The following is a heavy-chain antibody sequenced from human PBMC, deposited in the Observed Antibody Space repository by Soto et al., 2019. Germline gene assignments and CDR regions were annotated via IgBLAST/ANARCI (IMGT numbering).Heavy chain of an antibody. Sequence: PGGSLRLSCAASGFTFSSYSMHWVRQAPGKGLEWVALTWHDGSNKYYADSVNGRFTISRDNPKNTLYLQMDGLRAEDTAVYYCARDRGYSYGHQIDYWGQGTLVTVSS. J-gene: IGHJ4*02. D-gene: IGHD5-18*01. V-gene: IGHV3-33*01. CDR3: ARDRGYSYGHQIDY. CDR1: GFTFSSYS. CDR2: TWHDGSNK.